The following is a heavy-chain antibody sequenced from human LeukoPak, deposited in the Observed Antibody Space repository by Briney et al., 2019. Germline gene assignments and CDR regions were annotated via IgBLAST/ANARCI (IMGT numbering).Heavy chain of an antibody. J-gene: IGHJ4*02. CDR3: ARAVAGFDY. Sequence: GGSLRLSCAASGFTFSSYGMHWVRQAPGKGLEWVAVISYDGNNKDYTDSVKGRFTISRDNSKNTLYLQMNSLRPEDTAVYYCARAVAGFDYWGQGTLVTVSS. CDR2: ISYDGNNK. V-gene: IGHV3-30*03. D-gene: IGHD6-19*01. CDR1: GFTFSSYG.